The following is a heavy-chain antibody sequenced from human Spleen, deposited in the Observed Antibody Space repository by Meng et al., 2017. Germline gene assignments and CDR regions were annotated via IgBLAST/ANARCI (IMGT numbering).Heavy chain of an antibody. J-gene: IGHJ4*02. D-gene: IGHD1-26*01. CDR2: INHSGST. V-gene: IGHV4-34*01. CDR1: GGGVSGYY. Sequence: VGLRRGGAGVVEPAEARCLGWGGDGGGVSGYYWSWIRQPPGKGLEWIGEINHSGSTNYNPSLKSRVTISVDTSKNQFSLKLSSVTAADTAVYYCASGRGSYRFFDYWGQGTLVTVSS. CDR3: ASGRGSYRFFDY.